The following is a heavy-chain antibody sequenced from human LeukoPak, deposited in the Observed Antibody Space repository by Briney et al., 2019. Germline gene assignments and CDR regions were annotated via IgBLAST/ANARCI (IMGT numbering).Heavy chain of an antibody. CDR3: VSDLIGDNDGNRDH. V-gene: IGHV3-30*04. J-gene: IGHJ4*02. D-gene: IGHD1-14*01. CDR1: GFTFSSFA. Sequence: GGSLRLSCAASGFTFSSFAMHWVRQAPGKGLDWVTVISYDGRSIHYADSVRGRFTISRDNSKNTLYLQMNSLRPEDTAVYYCVSDLIGDNDGNRDHWGQGTLVTVSS. CDR2: ISYDGRSI.